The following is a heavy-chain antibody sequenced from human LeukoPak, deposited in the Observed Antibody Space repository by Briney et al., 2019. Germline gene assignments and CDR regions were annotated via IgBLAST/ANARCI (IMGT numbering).Heavy chain of an antibody. CDR3: ARDPLVGSSPFDF. D-gene: IGHD6-6*01. CDR2: ISSSGSYI. J-gene: IGHJ4*02. V-gene: IGHV3-21*01. CDR1: GFTFGDYS. Sequence: PGGSLRLSCAASGFTFGDYSMNWVRQAPGKGLEWVSSISSSGSYIYYADSVRGRFTISRDNTKNSLYLQMNSLRAEDTAVYYCARDPLVGSSPFDFWGQGTLVTVSS.